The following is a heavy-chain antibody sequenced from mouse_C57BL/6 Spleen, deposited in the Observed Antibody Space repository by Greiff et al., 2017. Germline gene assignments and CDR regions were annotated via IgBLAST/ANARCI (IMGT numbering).Heavy chain of an antibody. D-gene: IGHD2-5*01. Sequence: QVQLQQSGAELVRPGASVTLSCKASGYTFTDYEMHWVKQTPVHGLEWIGAIDPETGGTAYNQKVKGKAILTADKSSSTAYMELRSLTSEDSAVYYCTRYSNFDPWFAYWGQGTLVTVSA. J-gene: IGHJ3*01. CDR1: GYTFTDYE. V-gene: IGHV1-15*01. CDR2: IDPETGGT. CDR3: TRYSNFDPWFAY.